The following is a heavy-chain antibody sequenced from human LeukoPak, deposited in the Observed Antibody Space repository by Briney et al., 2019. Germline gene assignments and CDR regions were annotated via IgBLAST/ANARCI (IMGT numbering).Heavy chain of an antibody. J-gene: IGHJ3*02. CDR1: GYTLTELS. V-gene: IGHV1-24*01. CDR3: ARGLDIVVVPAAIGGDAFDI. Sequence: ASVKVSCKVSGYTLTELSMHWVRQAPGKGLEWMGGFDPEDGETIYAQKFQGRVTITTEESTSTAYMELSSLRSEDTAVYYCARGLDIVVVPAAIGGDAFDIWGQGTMVTVSS. CDR2: FDPEDGET. D-gene: IGHD2-2*02.